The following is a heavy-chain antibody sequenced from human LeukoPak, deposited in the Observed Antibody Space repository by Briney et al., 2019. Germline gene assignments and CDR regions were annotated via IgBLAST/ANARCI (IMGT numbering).Heavy chain of an antibody. CDR3: ARGGSGSRSAYYFDY. D-gene: IGHD3-10*01. Sequence: SETLSLTCAVSDYSISSGYYWGWIRQPPGKGLEWIGNIYHSGSTYYNPSPKSRVTISVDTSKNQFSLKLSSVTAADTAVYYCARGGSGSRSAYYFDYWGQGTLVTVSS. V-gene: IGHV4-38-2*01. CDR2: IYHSGST. J-gene: IGHJ4*02. CDR1: DYSISSGYY.